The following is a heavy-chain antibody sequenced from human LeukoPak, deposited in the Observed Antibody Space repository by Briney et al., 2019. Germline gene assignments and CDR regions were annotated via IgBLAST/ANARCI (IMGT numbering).Heavy chain of an antibody. CDR1: GFTFSSYS. V-gene: IGHV3-21*04. CDR2: ISSSSSYI. Sequence: GSLRLSCAASGFTFSSYSMNWVRQAPGKGLEWVSSISSSSSYIYYADSVKGRFTISRDNAKNSLYLQMNSLRAKDTAVYYCAKSFRSTSLDYWGQGTLVTVSS. CDR3: AKSFRSTSLDY. J-gene: IGHJ4*02. D-gene: IGHD2-2*01.